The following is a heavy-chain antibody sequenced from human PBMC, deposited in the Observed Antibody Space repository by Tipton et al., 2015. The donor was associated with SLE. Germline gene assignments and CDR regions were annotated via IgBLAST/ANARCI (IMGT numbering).Heavy chain of an antibody. CDR2: IYHSGST. Sequence: GLVKPSETLSLTCTVSDYSISSGYYWAWIRQPPGKGPEWIGSIYHSGSTFYDPSLNSRVSISVDTSKNQFSLTLTSVTAADTAIYYCARVYSGSYYKTFDFWGQGTLVTVSS. V-gene: IGHV4-38-2*02. D-gene: IGHD1-26*01. CDR1: DYSISSGYY. J-gene: IGHJ3*01. CDR3: ARVYSGSYYKTFDF.